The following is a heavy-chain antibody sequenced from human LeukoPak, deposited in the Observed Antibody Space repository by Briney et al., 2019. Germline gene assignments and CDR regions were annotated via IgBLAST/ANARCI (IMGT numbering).Heavy chain of an antibody. V-gene: IGHV4-38-2*02. J-gene: IGHJ6*03. D-gene: IGHD6-13*01. CDR1: GYSISSGYY. CDR2: TYHSGST. CDR3: ARDLGIAAAEDYYYYYMDV. Sequence: KSSETLSLTCTVSGYSISSGYYWGWIRQPPGKGLEWIGSTYHSGSTYYNPSLKSRVTISVDTSKNQFSLKLSSVTAADTAVYYCARDLGIAAAEDYYYYYMDVWGKGTTVTISS.